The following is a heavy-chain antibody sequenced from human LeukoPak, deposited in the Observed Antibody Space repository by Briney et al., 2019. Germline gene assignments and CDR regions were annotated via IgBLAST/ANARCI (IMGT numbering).Heavy chain of an antibody. V-gene: IGHV3-30-3*01. J-gene: IGHJ3*02. CDR2: ISYDGSNK. D-gene: IGHD3-22*01. Sequence: GRSLRLSCAASGFTFSSYAMHWVRQAPGKGLEWLAVISYDGSNKYYADSVKGRFTISRDNSKNTLYLQMNSLRAEDTAVYYCARGGLYYYDSSGYDDAFDIWGQGTMVTVSS. CDR3: ARGGLYYYDSSGYDDAFDI. CDR1: GFTFSSYA.